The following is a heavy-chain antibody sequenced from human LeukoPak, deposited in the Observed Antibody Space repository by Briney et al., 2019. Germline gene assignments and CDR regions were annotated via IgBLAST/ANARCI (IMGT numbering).Heavy chain of an antibody. CDR3: ARASYGSGSYYNAY. CDR2: IYSGGST. V-gene: IGHV3-66*01. D-gene: IGHD3-10*01. CDR1: GFTVSSNY. J-gene: IGHJ4*02. Sequence: GGSLRLSCAASGFTVSSNYMSWVRQAPGKGLEWVSVIYSGGSTYYADSVKGRFTISRDNSKNTLYLQMNSPRAEDTAVYYCARASYGSGSYYNAYWGQGTLVTVSS.